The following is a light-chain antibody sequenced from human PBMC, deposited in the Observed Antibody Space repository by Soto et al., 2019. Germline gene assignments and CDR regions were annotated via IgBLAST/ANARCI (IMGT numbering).Light chain of an antibody. CDR2: DVF. J-gene: IGKJ3*01. Sequence: DIKMTQSPSSLSASVGDRVTITCQASQDISNYLNWYQQKPGKAPKLLIYDVFNLETGVPSRFSGSGSGTDFTFTISTLQPEDIATYYCQQYDNLPFTFGPGTKVDI. CDR3: QQYDNLPFT. V-gene: IGKV1-33*01. CDR1: QDISNY.